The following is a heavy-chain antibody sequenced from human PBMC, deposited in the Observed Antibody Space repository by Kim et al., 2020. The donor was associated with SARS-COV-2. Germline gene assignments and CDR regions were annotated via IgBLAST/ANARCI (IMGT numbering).Heavy chain of an antibody. Sequence: GGSLRLSCAASGFTVSSNYMSWVRQAPGKGLEWVSFIYSGGSTYYSDSVKGRFTISRDNSKNTLYLQMNSLRAEDTAVYYFASHLGSSRWTDYWYFDLWGRGTLVTVSS. CDR3: ASHLGSSRWTDYWYFDL. CDR2: IYSGGST. D-gene: IGHD6-13*01. CDR1: GFTVSSNY. V-gene: IGHV3-53*01. J-gene: IGHJ2*01.